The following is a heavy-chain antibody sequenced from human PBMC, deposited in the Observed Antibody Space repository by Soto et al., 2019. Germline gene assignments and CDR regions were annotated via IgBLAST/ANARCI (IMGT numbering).Heavy chain of an antibody. Sequence: ETLCLTCSVHGASFSGYYWSWIRQPPGKGLEWIGEINHSGSTNYNPSLKSRVTISVDTSKNQFSLKLSSVTAADKAVYYCARRLGGGNWNYSLWGQGTLVTVYS. CDR3: ARRLGGGNWNYSL. D-gene: IGHD1-7*01. CDR2: INHSGST. J-gene: IGHJ4*02. CDR1: GASFSGYY. V-gene: IGHV4-34*01.